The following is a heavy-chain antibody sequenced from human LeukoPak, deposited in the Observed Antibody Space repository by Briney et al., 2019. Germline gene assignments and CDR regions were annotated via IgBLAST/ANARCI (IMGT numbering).Heavy chain of an antibody. CDR3: ARLRGRDIVVVQWFDP. V-gene: IGHV5-51*01. CDR2: IYPGDSDT. CDR1: GYSLTSYW. D-gene: IGHD2-2*01. Sequence: GESLKISCKGSGYSLTSYWIGWVRQMPGKGLEWMGIIYPGDSDTRYSPSFQGQVTISADKSISTAYLQWSSLKASDTAMYYCARLRGRDIVVVQWFDPWGQGTLVNVSS. J-gene: IGHJ5*02.